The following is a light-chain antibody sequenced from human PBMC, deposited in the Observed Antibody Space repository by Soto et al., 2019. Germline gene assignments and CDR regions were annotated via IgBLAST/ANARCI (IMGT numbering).Light chain of an antibody. Sequence: QSVLTQPPSASGTPGQRVTISCSGINSNIGSNTVNWYQQLPGTAPKLLIYYDNLRPSGVPDRISGSKSGTSASLAISGLQSDDEADYYCAACDDSLNGRVFGTGTKVTVL. CDR2: YDN. J-gene: IGLJ1*01. CDR3: AACDDSLNGRV. CDR1: NSNIGSNT. V-gene: IGLV1-44*01.